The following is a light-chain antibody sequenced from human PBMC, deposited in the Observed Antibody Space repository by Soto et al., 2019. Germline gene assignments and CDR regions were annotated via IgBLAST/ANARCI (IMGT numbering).Light chain of an antibody. CDR3: QHFGNSLWT. J-gene: IGKJ1*01. V-gene: IGKV3-20*01. CDR1: QSVSSSY. Sequence: IGLTQSPGTLSLYPGERATLSCRASQSVSSSYLAWYQQKPGQAPRLLIYGASSRATGIPDRFSGSGSGTDFTLTVSGLEPEDFAVYYCQHFGNSLWTFGQGTKVDIK. CDR2: GAS.